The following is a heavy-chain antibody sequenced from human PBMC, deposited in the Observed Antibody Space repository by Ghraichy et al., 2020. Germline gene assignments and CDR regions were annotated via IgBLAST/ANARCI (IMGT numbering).Heavy chain of an antibody. CDR2: INPNSGGT. D-gene: IGHD3-10*01. CDR1: GYTFTGYY. J-gene: IGHJ6*03. V-gene: IGHV1-2*06. CDR3: YITMVRGVISSPYYYYYYMDV. Sequence: ASVKVSCKASGYTFTGYYMHWVRQAPGQGLEWMGRINPNSGGTNYAQKFQGRVTMTRDTSISTAYMELSRLRSDDTAVYYCYITMVRGVISSPYYYYYYMDVWGKGTTVTVSS.